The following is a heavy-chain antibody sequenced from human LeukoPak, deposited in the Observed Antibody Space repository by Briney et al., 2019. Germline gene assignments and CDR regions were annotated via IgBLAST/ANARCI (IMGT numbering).Heavy chain of an antibody. V-gene: IGHV3-7*01. J-gene: IGHJ6*02. CDR3: ARDPLTPNRVSYGVDV. Sequence: PGGSLRLSCAASGFTFSSYWMSWVRQAPGKGLEWVANIKQDGSEKYYVDSVKGRFTISRDNAKNSLYLQMNSLRAEDTAVYYCARDPLTPNRVSYGVDVWGQGTTVTVSS. CDR1: GFTFSSYW. CDR2: IKQDGSEK. D-gene: IGHD4-23*01.